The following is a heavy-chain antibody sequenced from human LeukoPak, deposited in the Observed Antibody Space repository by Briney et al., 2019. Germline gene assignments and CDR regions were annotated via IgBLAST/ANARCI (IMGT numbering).Heavy chain of an antibody. J-gene: IGHJ5*02. Sequence: SSETLSLTCTVSGGSISSSSYYWGWIRQPPGKGLEWIGSIYYSGSTYYNPSLKSRVTISVDTSKNQFSLKLSSVTAADTAVYYCARVFVSWFGESDWFDPWGQGTLVTVSS. V-gene: IGHV4-39*07. CDR3: ARVFVSWFGESDWFDP. CDR1: GGSISSSSYY. CDR2: IYYSGST. D-gene: IGHD3-10*01.